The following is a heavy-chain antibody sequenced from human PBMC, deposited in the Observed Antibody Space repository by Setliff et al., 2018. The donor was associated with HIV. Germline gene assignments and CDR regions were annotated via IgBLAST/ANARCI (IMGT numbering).Heavy chain of an antibody. CDR1: GYILTELS. CDR2: FDPEDGET. CDR3: STSPRGLGVAATGRRYLHH. D-gene: IGHD6-19*01. V-gene: IGHV1-24*01. J-gene: IGHJ1*01. Sequence: GASVKVSCKVSGYILTELSRHWGRQAPGKGLEWMGGFDPEDGETISAQKFQGRVTMTEDTSTDTAYMELRSLRSEDTAVYYCSTSPRGLGVAATGRRYLHHWGQGTLVTVSS.